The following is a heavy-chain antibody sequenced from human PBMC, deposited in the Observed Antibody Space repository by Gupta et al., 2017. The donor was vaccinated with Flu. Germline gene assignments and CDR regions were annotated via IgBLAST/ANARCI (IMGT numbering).Heavy chain of an antibody. D-gene: IGHD1-26*01. J-gene: IGHJ4*02. CDR2: IWYDGSNK. V-gene: IGHV3-33*01. CDR1: GFPFSSYG. Sequence: QVQLVESGGGVVQPGRSLRLSCAASGFPFSSYGMHWVRQAPGKGLEWVAVIWYDGSNKYYADSVKGRFTISRDNSKNTLYLQMNSLRAEDTAVYYCARGIVGALDPFDYWGQGTLVTVSS. CDR3: ARGIVGALDPFDY.